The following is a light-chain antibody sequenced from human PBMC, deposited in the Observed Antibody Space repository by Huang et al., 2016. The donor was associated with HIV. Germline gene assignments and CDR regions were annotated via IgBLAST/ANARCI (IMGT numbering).Light chain of an antibody. V-gene: IGKV3-15*01. CDR2: AAS. CDR3: QQYNNWPRT. Sequence: EIVMTQSPATLSVSPGERATLSCRASQSVSSNLAWYPQKPGQAPRRLICAASTRATGSPAMFSGSGSGTEFTLTISSLQSEDFAVYYCQQYNNWPRTFGQGTKVEIK. J-gene: IGKJ1*01. CDR1: QSVSSN.